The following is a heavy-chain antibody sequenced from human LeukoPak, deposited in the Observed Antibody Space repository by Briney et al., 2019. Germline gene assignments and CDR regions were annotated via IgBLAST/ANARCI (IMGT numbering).Heavy chain of an antibody. J-gene: IGHJ5*02. V-gene: IGHV3-66*01. CDR3: VREFYGP. CDR2: IYSGDTT. D-gene: IGHD4-17*01. Sequence: GGSLRLSFAASGFTFSSYAMSWVRQAPGRGLEWVSVIYSGDTTFYADSVKDRFTISRDNSKNTVYLQMNNLRGEDTAMYYCVREFYGPWGQGTLVTVSS. CDR1: GFTFSSYA.